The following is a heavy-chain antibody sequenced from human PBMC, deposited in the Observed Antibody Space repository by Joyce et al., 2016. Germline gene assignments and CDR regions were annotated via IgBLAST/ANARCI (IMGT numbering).Heavy chain of an antibody. Sequence: EVQLVESGGGLVQPGGSLRLSCAASGFSFSGYWIHWVRQAPGKGLGWVSRINTDGSSTRFADSVKGRFTISRDTAKNTLYLQMNSLRAEDTAVYYCVRGISARPGGPNWFDPWGQGTLVTVSS. CDR1: GFSFSGYW. J-gene: IGHJ5*02. CDR2: INTDGSST. D-gene: IGHD6-6*01. V-gene: IGHV3-74*01. CDR3: VRGISARPGGPNWFDP.